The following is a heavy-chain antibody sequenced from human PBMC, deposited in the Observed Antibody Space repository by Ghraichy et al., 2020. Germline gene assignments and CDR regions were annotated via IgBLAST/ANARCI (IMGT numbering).Heavy chain of an antibody. V-gene: IGHV1-69*13. D-gene: IGHD2-2*02. Sequence: SVKVSCKASGGTFSSYAISWVRQAPGQGLEWMGVIIPIFGTANYAQKFQGRVTITADESTSTAYMELSSLRSEDTAVYYCARQDIVVVPAAILGETVRYYYYGMDVWGQGTTVTVSS. CDR2: IIPIFGTA. CDR3: ARQDIVVVPAAILGETVRYYYYGMDV. J-gene: IGHJ6*02. CDR1: GGTFSSYA.